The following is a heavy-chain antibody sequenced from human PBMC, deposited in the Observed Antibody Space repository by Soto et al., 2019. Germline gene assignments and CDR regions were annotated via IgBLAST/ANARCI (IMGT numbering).Heavy chain of an antibody. CDR3: ASIPYCSGGSCYPTYFDY. CDR1: GSTFSSYS. CDR2: ISSSSSYI. V-gene: IGHV3-21*01. Sequence: PGGSLRLSCAASGSTFSSYSMNWVRQAPGKGLEWVSSISSSSSYIYYADSVKGRFTISRDNAKNSLYLQMNSLRVEDTAVYYCASIPYCSGGSCYPTYFDYWGQGTLVTVSS. J-gene: IGHJ4*02. D-gene: IGHD2-15*01.